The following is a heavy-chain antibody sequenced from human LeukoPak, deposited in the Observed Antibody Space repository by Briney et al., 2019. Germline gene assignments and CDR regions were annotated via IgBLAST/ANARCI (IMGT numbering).Heavy chain of an antibody. J-gene: IGHJ5*02. Sequence: SETLSLTCTVSGGSISSYYWSWIRQPPGKGLEWIGYIYYNGSTNYNPSLKSRVTISVDTSKNQFSLKLSSVTAADTAVYYCARDGDDFWSGYYTGWFDPWGQGTLVTVSS. CDR1: GGSISSYY. V-gene: IGHV4-59*01. CDR3: ARDGDDFWSGYYTGWFDP. D-gene: IGHD3-3*01. CDR2: IYYNGST.